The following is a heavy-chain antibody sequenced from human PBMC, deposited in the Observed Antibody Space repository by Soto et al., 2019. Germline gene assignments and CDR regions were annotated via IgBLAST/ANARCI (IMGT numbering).Heavy chain of an antibody. CDR1: GFTFSSYS. J-gene: IGHJ4*02. D-gene: IGHD3-16*02. CDR3: ARETYDYIWGSYRPAPAFDY. CDR2: ISSSSSTI. Sequence: PGGSLRLSCAASGFTFSSYSMNWVRQAPGKGLEWVSYISSSSSTIYYADSVKGRFTISRGNAKNSLYLQMNSLRAEDTAVYYCARETYDYIWGSYRPAPAFDYWGQGTLVTVSS. V-gene: IGHV3-48*01.